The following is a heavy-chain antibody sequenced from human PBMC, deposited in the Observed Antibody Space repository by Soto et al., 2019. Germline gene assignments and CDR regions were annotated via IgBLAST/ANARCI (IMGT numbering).Heavy chain of an antibody. V-gene: IGHV3-23*01. Sequence: EVHLLESGGGLVQPGGSLRLSCAASGFTFSRYAMTWVRQAPGKGLEWVSAISGSGGSTYYADSVKGRFTISRDNSKNTLYLQMNSLRTGDTAVYYCAKDVEDYSYGRFDSWGQGTLVTVSS. CDR1: GFTFSRYA. CDR2: ISGSGGST. CDR3: AKDVEDYSYGRFDS. J-gene: IGHJ4*02. D-gene: IGHD5-18*01.